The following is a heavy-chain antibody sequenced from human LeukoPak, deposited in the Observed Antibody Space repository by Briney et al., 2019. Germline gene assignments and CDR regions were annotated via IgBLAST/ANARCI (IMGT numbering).Heavy chain of an antibody. D-gene: IGHD3-3*01. CDR3: AREPRASGCFDY. CDR1: GGSISSYY. V-gene: IGHV4-59*12. Sequence: SETLSLTCTVSGGSISSYYWSWIRQPPGKGLEWIGYIYYSGSTNYNPSLKSRVTMSVDTSKNQFSLKLSSVTAADTAVYYCAREPRASGCFDYWGQGTLVTVSS. J-gene: IGHJ4*02. CDR2: IYYSGST.